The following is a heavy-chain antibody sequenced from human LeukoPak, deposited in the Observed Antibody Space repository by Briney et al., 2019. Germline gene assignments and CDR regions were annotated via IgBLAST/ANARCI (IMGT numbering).Heavy chain of an antibody. D-gene: IGHD6-19*01. J-gene: IGHJ4*02. CDR3: ASSPVAGIFDY. CDR1: GYTFTGYY. CDR2: INPNIDGT. V-gene: IGHV1-2*06. Sequence: APVNVACKSSGYTFTGYYMHWVRQAPGQGREWMGRINPNIDGTNYAQKFQGRVTMTRDTSISTAYMELSRLRSDDTAVYYCASSPVAGIFDYWGQGTLVTVSS.